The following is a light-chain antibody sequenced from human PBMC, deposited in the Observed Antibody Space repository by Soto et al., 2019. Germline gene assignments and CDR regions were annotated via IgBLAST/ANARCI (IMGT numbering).Light chain of an antibody. CDR2: DVS. J-gene: IGLJ2*01. CDR3: SSYTSSSTLNVV. CDR1: SSDVGGYNY. Sequence: QSVLTQPASVSGSPGQSITISRTGTSSDVGGYNYVSWYQQHPGKAPKLMIYDVSNRPSGVSNRFSGSKSGNTASLTISGLQAEYEADYYCSSYTSSSTLNVVFGGGTQLTVL. V-gene: IGLV2-14*01.